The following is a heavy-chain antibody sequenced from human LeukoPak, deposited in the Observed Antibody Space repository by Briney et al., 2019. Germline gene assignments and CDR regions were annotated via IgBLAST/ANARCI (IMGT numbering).Heavy chain of an antibody. J-gene: IGHJ4*02. CDR2: ISPDSGGT. Sequence: GASVKVSCKASGYTFTGYYIHWVRQAPGQGLEWMGWISPDSGGTNYAPKFQGRVTMTRDTSITTTYMELRTFTSDDTAVYFCARIQGNGDYRDYWGQGTLVTVSS. CDR3: ARIQGNGDYRDY. D-gene: IGHD4-17*01. V-gene: IGHV1-2*02. CDR1: GYTFTGYY.